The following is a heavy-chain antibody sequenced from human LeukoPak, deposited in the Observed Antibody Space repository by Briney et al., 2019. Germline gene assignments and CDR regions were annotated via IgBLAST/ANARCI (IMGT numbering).Heavy chain of an antibody. J-gene: IGHJ5*02. V-gene: IGHV4-38-2*02. CDR1: GYSISSGYY. CDR3: ARTIICSGGSCYFSAGWFDP. D-gene: IGHD2-15*01. Sequence: SETLSLTCTVSGYSISSGYYWDWIRPPPGKGLEWIGSIYHSGSTYHNPSLKSRVTISVDTSKNQFSLKLSSVTAADTAVYYCARTIICSGGSCYFSAGWFDPWGQGTLVTVSS. CDR2: IYHSGST.